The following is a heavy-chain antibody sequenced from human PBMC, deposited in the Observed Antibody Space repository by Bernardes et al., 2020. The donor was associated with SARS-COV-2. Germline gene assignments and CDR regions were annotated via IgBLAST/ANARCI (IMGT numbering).Heavy chain of an antibody. V-gene: IGHV4-59*01. D-gene: IGHD6-13*01. J-gene: IGHJ5*02. CDR1: GGSISSYY. CDR3: ARVPHSSSWYVGWFDP. Sequence: SETLSLTCTVSGGSISSYYWSWIRQPPGKGLEWIGYIYYSGSTNYNPSLKSRVTISVDTSKNQFSLKLSSVTAADTAVYYCARVPHSSSWYVGWFDPWGQGTLVTVSS. CDR2: IYYSGST.